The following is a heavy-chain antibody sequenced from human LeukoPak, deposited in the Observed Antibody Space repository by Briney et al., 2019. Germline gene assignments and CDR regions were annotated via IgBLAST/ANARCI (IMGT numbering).Heavy chain of an antibody. Sequence: SETLSLTCTVSGGSISSGGYYWSWIRQHPGKGLEWIGYIYYSGSTYYNPSLKRRVTISVDTSKNQFSLKLSSVTAADTAVYYCARAPYYGSGSYTYYFDYWGQGTLVTVSS. D-gene: IGHD3-10*01. CDR2: IYYSGST. V-gene: IGHV4-31*03. CDR1: GGSISSGGYY. J-gene: IGHJ4*02. CDR3: ARAPYYGSGSYTYYFDY.